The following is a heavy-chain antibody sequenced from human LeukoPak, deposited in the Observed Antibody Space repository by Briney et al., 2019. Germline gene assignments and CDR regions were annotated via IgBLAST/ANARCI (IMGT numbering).Heavy chain of an antibody. V-gene: IGHV3-30*18. CDR3: AKPDLPVAY. D-gene: IGHD2-2*01. Sequence: PGGSLRLSCAASGFTFSAYAMHWVRQPPGKGLEWVAVILYDGSNKYYADSVKGRFTISRDNSKKTLYLQMNSLRPEDTAVYYCAKPDLPVAYWGQGTLVTVPS. CDR1: GFTFSAYA. J-gene: IGHJ4*02. CDR2: ILYDGSNK.